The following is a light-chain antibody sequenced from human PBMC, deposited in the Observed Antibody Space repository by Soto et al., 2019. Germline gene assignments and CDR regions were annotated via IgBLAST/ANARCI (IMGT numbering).Light chain of an antibody. J-gene: IGKJ3*01. V-gene: IGKV1-39*01. Sequence: DIQMTQSPSSLSASVGDRVTITCRASQSISSYLNWYQQKPGKAPNFLFYAASNLQSGVPSRFSGSGSGTEFTLTISSLQPEDFATYYCQQSYSTLAFGPGTKVDIK. CDR3: QQSYSTLA. CDR2: AAS. CDR1: QSISSY.